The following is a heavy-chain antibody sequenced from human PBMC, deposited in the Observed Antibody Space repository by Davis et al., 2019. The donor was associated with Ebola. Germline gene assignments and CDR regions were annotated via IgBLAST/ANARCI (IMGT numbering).Heavy chain of an antibody. CDR3: AKSTMIVGDWDFDY. CDR2: ISSKSTRT. CDR1: GFTFSDHY. J-gene: IGHJ4*02. Sequence: GESLKISCAASGFTFSDHYMSWIRQAPGKGLEWVSKISSKSTRTEYADSVRGRFTISRDNSENTLHLQMNSLRADDTAVYYCAKSTMIVGDWDFDYWGQGTLVTVSS. D-gene: IGHD3-22*01. V-gene: IGHV3-11*03.